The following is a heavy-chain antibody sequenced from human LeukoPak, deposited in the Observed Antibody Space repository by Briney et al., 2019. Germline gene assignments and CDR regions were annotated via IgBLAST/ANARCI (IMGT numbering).Heavy chain of an antibody. CDR2: IYDSGST. CDR3: ARAPRYDSSGYYYDY. V-gene: IGHV4-39*07. J-gene: IGHJ4*02. Sequence: SETLSLTCTVSGGSIRSSYYYWGWIRQPPGKGLEWIGSIYDSGSTYYNPSLKSRVTISVDTSKNQFSLKLSSVTAADTAVYYCARAPRYDSSGYYYDYWGQGTLVTVSS. CDR1: GGSIRSSYYY. D-gene: IGHD3-22*01.